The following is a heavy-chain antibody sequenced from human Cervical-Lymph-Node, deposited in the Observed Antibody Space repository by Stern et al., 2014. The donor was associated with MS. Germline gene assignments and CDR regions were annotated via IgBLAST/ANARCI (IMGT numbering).Heavy chain of an antibody. J-gene: IGHJ4*02. CDR2: IYYSGST. V-gene: IGHV4-59*01. D-gene: IGHD1-26*01. CDR3: ARRGGATGYDY. Sequence: VQLLESGAGVVKPSGSLSLSCAVSGGSISSYYWTWVRQAPGKGLEWIGYIYYSGSTNYNPSLKSRVTISVDTSKNQFSLKLSSVTAADTAVYYCARRGGATGYDYWGQGTLVTVSS. CDR1: GGSISSYY.